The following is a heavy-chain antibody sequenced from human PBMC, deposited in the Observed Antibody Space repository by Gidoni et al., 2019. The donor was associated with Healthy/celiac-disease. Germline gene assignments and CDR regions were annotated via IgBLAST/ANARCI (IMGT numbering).Heavy chain of an antibody. CDR3: ARVVDHYGSGSYYFYGMDV. Sequence: QVQLQESGPGLVKPSETLSLTCTVSGGSISSYYWSWIRQPPGKGLEWIGYIYYSGSTNYNPSLKSRVTISVDTSKNQFSLKLSSVTAADTAVYYCARVVDHYGSGSYYFYGMDVWGQGTTVTVSS. V-gene: IGHV4-59*01. CDR1: GGSISSYY. J-gene: IGHJ6*02. D-gene: IGHD3-10*01. CDR2: IYYSGST.